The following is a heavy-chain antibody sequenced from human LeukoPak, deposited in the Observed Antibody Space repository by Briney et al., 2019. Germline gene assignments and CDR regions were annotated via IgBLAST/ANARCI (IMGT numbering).Heavy chain of an antibody. CDR1: GGSISSSNW. D-gene: IGHD3-22*01. CDR3: AMDYYDSSGYGAGAFDI. V-gene: IGHV4-4*02. Sequence: PSGTLSLTCAVSGGSISSSNWWCWVRQPPGKGLEWIRYIYYSGSTNYNPSLKSRVTISVDTSKNQFSLKLSSVTAADTAVYYCAMDYYDSSGYGAGAFDIWGQGTMVTVSS. J-gene: IGHJ3*02. CDR2: IYYSGST.